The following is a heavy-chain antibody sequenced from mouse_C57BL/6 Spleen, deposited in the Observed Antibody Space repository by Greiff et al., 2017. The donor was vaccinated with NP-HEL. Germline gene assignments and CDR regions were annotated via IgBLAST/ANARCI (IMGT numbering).Heavy chain of an antibody. CDR3: ARWKLGRYAMDY. J-gene: IGHJ4*01. CDR2: IYPGDGDT. V-gene: IGHV1-80*01. CDR1: GYAFSSYW. Sequence: QVQLQESGAELVKPGASVKISCKASGYAFSSYWMNWVKQRPGKGLEWIGQIYPGDGDTNYNGQFKGKATLTADKSSSTAYMQLSSLTSEDSAVYFCARWKLGRYAMDYWGQGTSVTVSS. D-gene: IGHD4-1*01.